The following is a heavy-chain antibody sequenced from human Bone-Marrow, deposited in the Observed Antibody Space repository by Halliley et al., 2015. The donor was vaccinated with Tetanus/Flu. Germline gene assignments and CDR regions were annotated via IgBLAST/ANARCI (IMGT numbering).Heavy chain of an antibody. Sequence: TLSLTCAVSGGSISSNNWWSWVRQPPGKGLEWIGEIYHSGTPNYNPSLQSRLTMSVDKSKNQFSLKLYSVTAADTAVYYCARDAKAYFYDSSGSNWLDSWGQGTLVTVSS. J-gene: IGHJ5*01. CDR2: IYHSGTP. D-gene: IGHD3-22*01. CDR3: ARDAKAYFYDSSGSNWLDS. V-gene: IGHV4-4*02. CDR1: GGSISSNNW.